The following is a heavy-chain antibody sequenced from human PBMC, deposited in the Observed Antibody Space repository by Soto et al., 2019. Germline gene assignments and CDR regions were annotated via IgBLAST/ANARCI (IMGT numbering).Heavy chain of an antibody. CDR1: GFTFSNAW. Sequence: PGGSLRLSCAASGFTFSNAWMSWVRQAPGKGLEWVGRIKSKTDGGTTDYAAPVKGRFTISRDDSKNTLYLQMNSLKTEDTAVYYFTIVAGGESAGYYSYMDVGGKGTTETVSS. V-gene: IGHV3-15*01. J-gene: IGHJ6*03. CDR3: TIVAGGESAGYYSYMDV. D-gene: IGHD3-16*01. CDR2: IKSKTDGGTT.